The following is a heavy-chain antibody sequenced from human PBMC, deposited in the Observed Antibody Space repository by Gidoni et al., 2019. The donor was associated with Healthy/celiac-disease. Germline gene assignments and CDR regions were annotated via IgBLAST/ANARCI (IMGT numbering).Heavy chain of an antibody. V-gene: IGHV4-59*01. Sequence: QVQLQESGPGLVKPSEPLSLTCTVSGGSLSSYYWSWIRQPPGKGLEWIGYIYYSGSTNYNPSLKSRVTISVDTSKNQFSLKLSSVTAADTAVYYCARGVRDWNYVGSWFDPWGQGTLVTVSS. J-gene: IGHJ5*02. CDR1: GGSLSSYY. CDR3: ARGVRDWNYVGSWFDP. D-gene: IGHD1-7*01. CDR2: IYYSGST.